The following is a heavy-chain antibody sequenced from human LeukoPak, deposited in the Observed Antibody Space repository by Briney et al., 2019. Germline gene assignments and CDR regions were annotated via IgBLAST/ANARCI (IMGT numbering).Heavy chain of an antibody. D-gene: IGHD1-7*01. CDR2: IIGSGGST. CDR3: AKDQGPPTTTLDYYYGMDV. CDR1: GFTFSSYA. Sequence: GGSLRLSCAASGFTFSSYAMSWVRQAPGKGLEWVSAIIGSGGSTYYADSVKGRFTISRDNSKNTLYLQMNSLRAEDTAVYYCAKDQGPPTTTLDYYYGMDVWGQGTTVTVSS. V-gene: IGHV3-23*01. J-gene: IGHJ6*02.